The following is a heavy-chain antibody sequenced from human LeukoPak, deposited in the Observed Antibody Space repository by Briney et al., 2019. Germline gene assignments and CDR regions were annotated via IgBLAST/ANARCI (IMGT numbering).Heavy chain of an antibody. CDR1: GFTFSSYS. CDR3: ARVRGGSGRSYAADAFDI. Sequence: TGGSLRLSCAASGFTFSSYSMNWVRQAPGKGLEWVSYISSSSSTIYYADSVKGRFTISRDNAKNSLYLQMNSLRADDTAVFYCARVRGGSGRSYAADAFDIWGQGTMVTVSS. D-gene: IGHD1-26*01. CDR2: ISSSSSTI. V-gene: IGHV3-48*01. J-gene: IGHJ3*02.